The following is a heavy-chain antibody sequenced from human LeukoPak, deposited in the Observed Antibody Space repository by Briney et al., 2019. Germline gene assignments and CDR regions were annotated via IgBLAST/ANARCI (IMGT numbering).Heavy chain of an antibody. J-gene: IGHJ3*02. CDR2: IKQDGSEK. CDR1: GFTFSSYW. V-gene: IGHV3-7*01. D-gene: IGHD3-16*02. CDR3: ASRQSTQYDYVWGSYRYWDAFDI. Sequence: GGSLRLSCAASGFTFSSYWMSWVRQAPGKGLEWVANIKQDGSEKYYVDSVKGRFTISRDNAKNSLYLQMNSLRAEDTAVYYCASRQSTQYDYVWGSYRYWDAFDIWGQGTMVTVSS.